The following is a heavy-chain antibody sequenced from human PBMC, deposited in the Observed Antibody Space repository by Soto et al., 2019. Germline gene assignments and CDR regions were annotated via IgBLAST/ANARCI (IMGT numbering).Heavy chain of an antibody. D-gene: IGHD6-19*01. Sequence: PSETLSLTCTVSGGSISSYYWSWIRQPPGKGLEWIGYFYYSGSTNYNPSLKSRVTISVDTSKNQFSLKLSSVTAADTAVYYCARCGWHLYEHWGPGTLVTVPS. CDR1: GGSISSYY. CDR3: ARCGWHLYEH. V-gene: IGHV4-59*01. CDR2: FYYSGST. J-gene: IGHJ4*02.